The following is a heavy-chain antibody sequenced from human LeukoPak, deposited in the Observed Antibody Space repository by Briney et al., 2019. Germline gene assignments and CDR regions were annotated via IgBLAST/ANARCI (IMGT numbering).Heavy chain of an antibody. CDR3: ARRRADYGGNGYYFDY. CDR1: GGSISSYY. Sequence: TSSETLSLTCTVSGGSISSYYWSWIRQHPGKGLEWIGYIYYSGSTNYNPSLKSRVTISVDTSKNQFSLKLSSVTAADTAVYYCARRRADYGGNGYYFDYWGQGTLVTVSS. V-gene: IGHV4-59*01. J-gene: IGHJ4*02. D-gene: IGHD4-23*01. CDR2: IYYSGST.